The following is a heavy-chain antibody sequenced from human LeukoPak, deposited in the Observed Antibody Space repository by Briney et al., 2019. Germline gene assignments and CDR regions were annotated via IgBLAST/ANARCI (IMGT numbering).Heavy chain of an antibody. V-gene: IGHV3-48*01. J-gene: IGHJ4*02. CDR3: ARASYYYGSGSYYFDY. CDR1: GFTFSSYS. Sequence: GGSLRLSCAASGFTFSSYSMNWVRQAPGKGLEWVSFISSSSSTIFYADSVKGRFTISRDNAKNSLYLQVNTLRAEDTAVYYCARASYYYGSGSYYFDYWGQGTLVTVSS. CDR2: ISSSSSTI. D-gene: IGHD3-10*01.